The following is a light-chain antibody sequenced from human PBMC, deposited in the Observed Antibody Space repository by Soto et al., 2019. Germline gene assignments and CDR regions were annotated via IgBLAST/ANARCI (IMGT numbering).Light chain of an antibody. CDR1: QSISSY. CDR3: QQSYSGLWT. V-gene: IGKV1-39*01. Sequence: DIQMTQSPSSLSASVGDRITITCRASQSISSYLNWFQQKPGKAPKLLIYAASSLQSGVPSRFSGSVSGTDFTLTISSLQPEDVATYSGQQSYSGLWTFGQGTKVEVK. J-gene: IGKJ1*01. CDR2: AAS.